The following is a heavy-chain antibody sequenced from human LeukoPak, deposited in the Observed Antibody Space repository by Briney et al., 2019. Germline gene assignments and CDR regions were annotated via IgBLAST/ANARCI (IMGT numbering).Heavy chain of an antibody. V-gene: IGHV1-69*04. CDR3: ASAVDDILAGYYWGDWFDP. Sequence: GASVKVSCKASGANFSSFALAWVRQAPGQGLEWMGRIIPNLGSVNYAQNFQGRVTITADKSTRTGFMELSSLRSEYTAGYYCASAVDDILAGYYWGDWFDPWGQGTLVTVSS. CDR2: IIPNLGSV. CDR1: GANFSSFA. D-gene: IGHD3-9*01. J-gene: IGHJ5*02.